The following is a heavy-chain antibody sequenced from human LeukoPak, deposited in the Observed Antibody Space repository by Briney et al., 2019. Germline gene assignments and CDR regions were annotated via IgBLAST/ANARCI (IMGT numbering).Heavy chain of an antibody. J-gene: IGHJ4*02. CDR3: VRDTSYCSGGRCFATYSFDY. CDR2: ISSTGGST. D-gene: IGHD2-15*01. V-gene: IGHV3-64D*09. CDR1: GFTFSSYA. Sequence: GGSLRLSCSASGFTFSSYAMHWVRQAPGKGLECISTISSTGGSTYYADSVKGRFTISRGNSKNTLYLQMSSLRAEDTAVYYCVRDTSYCSGGRCFATYSFDYWGQGTRVTVSS.